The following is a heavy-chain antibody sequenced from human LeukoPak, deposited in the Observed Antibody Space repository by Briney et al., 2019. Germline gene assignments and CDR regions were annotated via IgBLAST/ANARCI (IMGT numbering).Heavy chain of an antibody. J-gene: IGHJ5*02. V-gene: IGHV1-24*01. CDR3: ARSYCGGDRYYNWFDP. CDR2: FDPEDGET. D-gene: IGHD2-21*01. Sequence: ASVKVSCKVSGYTLTELSMHWVRQAPGKGLEWMGGFDPEDGETIYAQKFQGRVTMTEDTSTDTAYMELSSLRSEDAAVYYCARSYCGGDRYYNWFDPWGQGTLVTVSS. CDR1: GYTLTELS.